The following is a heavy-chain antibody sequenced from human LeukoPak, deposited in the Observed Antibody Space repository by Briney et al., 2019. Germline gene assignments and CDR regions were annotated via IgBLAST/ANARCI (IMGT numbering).Heavy chain of an antibody. CDR2: INPNSGGT. V-gene: IGHV1-2*06. J-gene: IGHJ4*02. CDR3: ASGYCCGGSCSYYFDY. CDR1: GYTFTGYY. Sequence: ASVKVSCKASGYTFTGYYMHWVRQAPGQGLEWMGRINPNSGGTNYAQKFQGRVTMTRDTSISTAYMELSRLRSDDTAVYYCASGYCCGGSCSYYFDYWGQGTLVTVSS. D-gene: IGHD2-15*01.